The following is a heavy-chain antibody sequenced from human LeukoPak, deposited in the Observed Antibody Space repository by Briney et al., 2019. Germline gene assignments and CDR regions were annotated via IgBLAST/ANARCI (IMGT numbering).Heavy chain of an antibody. CDR1: AGSFSGYH. V-gene: IGHV4-34*01. CDR2: IDHSGSA. D-gene: IGHD6-6*01. J-gene: IGHJ5*02. CDR3: ARGFPPSSRWFDP. Sequence: SETLSLTCGVYAGSFSGYHWTWIRLRPGKGLDWIGDIDHSGSAHYNPSLKSRVTISVDTSNKQFSLNLNSVTAADTAVYYCARGFPPSSRWFDPWGQGTLVTVSS.